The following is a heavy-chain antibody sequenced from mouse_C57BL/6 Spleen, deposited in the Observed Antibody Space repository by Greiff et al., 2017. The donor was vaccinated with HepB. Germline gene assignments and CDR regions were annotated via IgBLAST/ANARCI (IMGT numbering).Heavy chain of an antibody. Sequence: QVQLQQPGAELVMPGASVKLSCKASGYTFTSYWMHWVKQRPGQGLEWIGEIDPSDSYTNYNQKFKGKSTLTVDKSSSTADMQLSSLTSEDSAVYYCARGITTVVATDWYFDVWGTGTTVTVSS. CDR2: IDPSDSYT. J-gene: IGHJ1*03. CDR1: GYTFTSYW. CDR3: ARGITTVVATDWYFDV. D-gene: IGHD1-1*01. V-gene: IGHV1-69*01.